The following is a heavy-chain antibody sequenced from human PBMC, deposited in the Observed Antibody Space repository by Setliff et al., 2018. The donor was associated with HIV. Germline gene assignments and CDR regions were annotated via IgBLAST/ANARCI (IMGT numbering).Heavy chain of an antibody. Sequence: GGSLRLSCAASGFTFSSYAMHWVRQAPGKGLEWVAVISYDGINKYYADSVKGRFTISRDNAKNTLYLQMNGLSAEDTAVYYCARDRFRGGVGTGLAEYWGQGTVVTVSS. CDR3: ARDRFRGGVGTGLAEY. J-gene: IGHJ4*02. V-gene: IGHV3-30*04. D-gene: IGHD3-16*01. CDR2: ISYDGINK. CDR1: GFTFSSYA.